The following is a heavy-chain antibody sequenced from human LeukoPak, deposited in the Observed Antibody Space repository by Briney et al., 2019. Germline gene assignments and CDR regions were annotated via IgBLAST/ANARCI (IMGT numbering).Heavy chain of an antibody. CDR1: GGSISSYY. J-gene: IGHJ4*02. CDR3: GRMEYYFDY. CDR2: IYYGGST. Sequence: SEVMIPSSTVSGGSISSYYRSLIRKPPGRVVERIGLIYYGGSTNYNPSLKSRVTLSADKSKNQLSLRLSSVIAADTVVYYCGRMEYYFDYWGQGTLATVSS. D-gene: IGHD3-3*01. V-gene: IGHV4-59*01.